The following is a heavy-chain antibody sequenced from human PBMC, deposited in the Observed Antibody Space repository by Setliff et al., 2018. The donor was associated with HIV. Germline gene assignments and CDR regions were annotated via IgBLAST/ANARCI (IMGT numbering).Heavy chain of an antibody. Sequence: PSETLSLTCNVSGASISSGGYYWSWIRQPAGKGLEWIGHIYTSGSTNYNPSLKSRVTISIDTSKNQFSLKLSSVTAADTAVYYCARDRGGAAAGGYYYMDVWGKGTTVTVSS. CDR1: GASISSGGYY. J-gene: IGHJ6*03. D-gene: IGHD6-13*01. V-gene: IGHV4-61*09. CDR2: IYTSGST. CDR3: ARDRGGAAAGGYYYMDV.